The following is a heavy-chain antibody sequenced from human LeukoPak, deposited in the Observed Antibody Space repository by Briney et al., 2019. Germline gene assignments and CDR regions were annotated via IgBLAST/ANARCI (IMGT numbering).Heavy chain of an antibody. D-gene: IGHD3-22*01. CDR3: ARVGDSSGYYYSFDFQH. Sequence: SVKDSCKASGGTFSSYAISWVRQAPGQGLEWMGGIIPIFGTANYAQKFQGRVTITTDESTSTAYMELSSLSSEDTAVYYCARVGDSSGYYYSFDFQHWGQGTLVTVSS. CDR2: IIPIFGTA. J-gene: IGHJ1*01. CDR1: GGTFSSYA. V-gene: IGHV1-69*05.